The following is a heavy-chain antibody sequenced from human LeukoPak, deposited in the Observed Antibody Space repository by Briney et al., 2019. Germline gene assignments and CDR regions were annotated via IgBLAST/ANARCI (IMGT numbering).Heavy chain of an antibody. Sequence: SETLSLTCTVSGGSITGYYWTWIRQPAGKGLEWIGRIYSGGSTNYNPPLKSRVTMSVDTSKNQFSLKLSSVTAADTAVYYCATGRDADSARGYYDTDVWGQGTTVTVSS. CDR1: GGSITGYY. CDR3: ATGRDADSARGYYDTDV. J-gene: IGHJ6*02. V-gene: IGHV4-4*07. D-gene: IGHD5-24*01. CDR2: IYSGGST.